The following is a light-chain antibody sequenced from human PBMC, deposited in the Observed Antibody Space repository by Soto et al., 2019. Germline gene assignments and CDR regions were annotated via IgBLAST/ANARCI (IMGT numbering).Light chain of an antibody. CDR1: QSVSSSY. CDR3: QHYGSSPWT. Sequence: EIVLTQSPGTLSLSPGERATLSCRASQSVSSSYLAWFQQNPGQAPRLLIYGASSRATGIPDRFSGSGSGTDFTLTISRLEPEDFALYYCQHYGSSPWTFGQGTK. V-gene: IGKV3-20*01. J-gene: IGKJ1*01. CDR2: GAS.